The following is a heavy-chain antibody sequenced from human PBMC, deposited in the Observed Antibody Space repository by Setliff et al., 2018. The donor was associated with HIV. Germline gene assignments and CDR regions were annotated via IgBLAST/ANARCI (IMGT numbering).Heavy chain of an antibody. CDR2: IKPSGGST. V-gene: IGHV1-46*01. Sequence: ASVKVSCKASGYTFTSYYMHWVRQAPGQGLEWMGIIKPSGGSTSYAQKFQGRVTMTRDTATRTAYMEVRSLRSDDTAVYYCAREPSGWYSKDNWFDPWGQGTLVTVSS. CDR1: GYTFTSYY. D-gene: IGHD6-19*01. CDR3: AREPSGWYSKDNWFDP. J-gene: IGHJ5*02.